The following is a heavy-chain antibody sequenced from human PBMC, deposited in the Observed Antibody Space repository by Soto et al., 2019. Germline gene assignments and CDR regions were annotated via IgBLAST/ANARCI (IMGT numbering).Heavy chain of an antibody. CDR2: RNPNSGNT. CDR1: GYTFTSYD. V-gene: IGHV1-8*01. D-gene: IGHD2-2*01. CDR3: ARRDLVVVPAAIPHYESYGMDV. Sequence: ASVKVSCKASGYTFTSYDINWVREATGQGLEWMGWRNPNSGNTGYAQKFQGRVTMTRNTSISTAYMELSSLRSEDTAVYYCARRDLVVVPAAIPHYESYGMDVWGQVTTVTV. J-gene: IGHJ6*02.